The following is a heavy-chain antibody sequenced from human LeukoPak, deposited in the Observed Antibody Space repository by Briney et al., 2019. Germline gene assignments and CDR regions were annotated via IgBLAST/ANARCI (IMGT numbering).Heavy chain of an antibody. CDR3: AKALWFGELDQTFDY. V-gene: IGHV3-30*18. D-gene: IGHD3-10*01. Sequence: GRSLRLSCAASGFTFSSYGMHWVRQAPGKGLEWVAVISYDGSNKYYADSVKGRFTISRDNSKNTLYLQMNSLRAEDTAVYYCAKALWFGELDQTFDYWGQGTLVTVSS. CDR1: GFTFSSYG. J-gene: IGHJ4*02. CDR2: ISYDGSNK.